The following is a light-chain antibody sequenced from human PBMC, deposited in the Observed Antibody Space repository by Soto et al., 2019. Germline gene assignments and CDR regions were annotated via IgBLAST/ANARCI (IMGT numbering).Light chain of an antibody. CDR2: DAS. CDR3: QQYDTSYS. J-gene: IGKJ2*01. V-gene: IGKV3-20*01. Sequence: EIVLTQFPGTLSLSPGERATLSCRASETIGYKYVAWYQQKPGLAPTLLMYDASTRAPGIPDRFSGSGSGTYFTLTISRLEPGDFAVYYCQQYDTSYSFGPGTKLEI. CDR1: ETIGYKY.